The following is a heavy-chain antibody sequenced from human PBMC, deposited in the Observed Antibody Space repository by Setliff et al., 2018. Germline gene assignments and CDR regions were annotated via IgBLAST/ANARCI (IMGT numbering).Heavy chain of an antibody. D-gene: IGHD5-12*01. V-gene: IGHV3-30-3*01. J-gene: IGHJ4*02. CDR3: VSKSGYDRGMRCFDY. CDR1: GFTISYYA. CDR2: LRYAGSYQ. Sequence: GGSLRLSCAASGFTISYYAIHWVRQAPGKGLEWVADLRYAGSYQYYADSVKGRFTISRDNANHSLFLQMNSLRAEDTGVYYCVSKSGYDRGMRCFDYWGQGAPVTVSS.